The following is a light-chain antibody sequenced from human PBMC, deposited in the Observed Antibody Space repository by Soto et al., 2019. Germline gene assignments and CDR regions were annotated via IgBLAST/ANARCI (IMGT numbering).Light chain of an antibody. Sequence: EIVMTKSPATLSVSPGERATLSCRASQSVGSNLAWYQQKPGQAPRLLIYGASTRATGIPARFSGSGSGTDSTLTISSLQPEDFAVYYCQQRSNWPSITFGQGRRLEI. CDR1: QSVGSN. CDR3: QQRSNWPSIT. J-gene: IGKJ5*01. V-gene: IGKV3-15*01. CDR2: GAS.